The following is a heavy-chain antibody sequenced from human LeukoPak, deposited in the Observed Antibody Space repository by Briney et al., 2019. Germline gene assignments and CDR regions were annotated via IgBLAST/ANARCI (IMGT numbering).Heavy chain of an antibody. CDR2: ISAYNGNT. V-gene: IGHV1-18*01. Sequence: GASVKVSCKASGYTFTSYGISWVRQAPGQGLEWMGWISAYNGNTNYAQKLQGRVTMTTDTSTSTAYMELRSLRSDDTAVYYCARVGVLRYFDWLSDDYWGQGTLVTVSS. D-gene: IGHD3-9*01. CDR3: ARVGVLRYFDWLSDDY. J-gene: IGHJ4*02. CDR1: GYTFTSYG.